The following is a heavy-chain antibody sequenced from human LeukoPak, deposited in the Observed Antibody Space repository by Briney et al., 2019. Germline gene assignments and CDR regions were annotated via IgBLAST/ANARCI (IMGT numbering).Heavy chain of an antibody. CDR1: GGSFSGYH. CDR2: INHSGST. J-gene: IGHJ4*02. D-gene: IGHD5-24*01. Sequence: SETLSLTCAVYGGSFSGYHWSWIRQPPGKGLEWIGEINHSGSTNYNPSLKSRVTISVDTSKNQFSLKLSSVTAADTAVYYCARPRWDYWGQGTLVTVSS. V-gene: IGHV4-34*01. CDR3: ARPRWDY.